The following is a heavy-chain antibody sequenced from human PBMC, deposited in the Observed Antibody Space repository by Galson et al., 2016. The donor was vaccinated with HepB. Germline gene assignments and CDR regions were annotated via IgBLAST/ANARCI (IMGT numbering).Heavy chain of an antibody. CDR1: GGSISSSSYY. CDR3: ARGYSYGGGIY. CDR2: IYYSGST. V-gene: IGHV4-31*03. J-gene: IGHJ1*01. Sequence: TLSLTCTVSGGSISSSSYYWGWIRQPPGKGLEWIGYIYYSGSTYYNPSLKSRVTMSIDTSKNQFSLKMTSVTAADTAVYYCARGYSYGGGIYWGRGTLVTVSS. D-gene: IGHD5-18*01.